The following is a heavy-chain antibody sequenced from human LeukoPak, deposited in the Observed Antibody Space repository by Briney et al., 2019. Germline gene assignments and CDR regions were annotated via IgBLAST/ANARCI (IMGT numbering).Heavy chain of an antibody. Sequence: QPGGSLRLSCAASGFTFSSHWMTWVRQAPGKGLEWVANIKYDGSEKHYVDSVKGRFTISRDNAKNSLYLQMASLRTEDTAIYYCARDHVARGLIFDHWGQGILVTVSS. CDR2: IKYDGSEK. V-gene: IGHV3-7*03. J-gene: IGHJ4*02. D-gene: IGHD3-16*01. CDR1: GFTFSSHW. CDR3: ARDHVARGLIFDH.